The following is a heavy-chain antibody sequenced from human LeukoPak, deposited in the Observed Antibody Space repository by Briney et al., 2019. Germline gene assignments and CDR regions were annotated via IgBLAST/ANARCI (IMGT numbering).Heavy chain of an antibody. D-gene: IGHD2-15*01. CDR2: IYTSGST. CDR3: ARWIPSGSSFDY. Sequence: SETLSLTCTVSGGYISSGSYYWSWIRQPAGKGLEWIGRIYTSGSTNYNPSLKSRVTISVDTSKNQFSLRLNSVTAADTAMYYCARWIPSGSSFDYWGQGTLVTVSS. J-gene: IGHJ4*02. V-gene: IGHV4-61*02. CDR1: GGYISSGSYY.